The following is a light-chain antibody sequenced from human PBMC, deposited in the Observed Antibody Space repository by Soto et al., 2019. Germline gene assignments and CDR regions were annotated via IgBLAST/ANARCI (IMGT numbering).Light chain of an antibody. CDR2: GAS. V-gene: IGKV3-20*01. J-gene: IGKJ5*01. CDR1: QNIHNH. Sequence: EKLMSQSPAALSVSPGERVTLSCRASQNIHNHMSWFLQKPGQPPRLLISGASVRASGVPVRITGSGSGTDFTLTISRLEPEDFAVYYCQHYGGSPITFGLGTQREIK. CDR3: QHYGGSPIT.